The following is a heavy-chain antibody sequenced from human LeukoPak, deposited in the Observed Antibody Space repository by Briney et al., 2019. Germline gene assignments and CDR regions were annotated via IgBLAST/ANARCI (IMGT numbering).Heavy chain of an antibody. CDR3: ARVIWYTSGWGFDS. J-gene: IGHJ4*02. CDR2: IFYTGSA. CDR1: GVSVGSGDYY. D-gene: IGHD6-19*01. Sequence: SETLSLTCTVSGVSVGSGDYYWSWIRQPPGKGLEWIGYIFYTGSAHYTPSLKSRVAMSLDMFENQFSLKLNSVTAADTAVYYCARVIWYTSGWGFDSWGQGTLVTVSS. V-gene: IGHV4-30-4*01.